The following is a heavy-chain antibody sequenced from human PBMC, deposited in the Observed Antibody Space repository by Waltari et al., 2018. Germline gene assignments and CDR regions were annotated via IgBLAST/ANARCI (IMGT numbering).Heavy chain of an antibody. CDR3: ATSPGGTVAGTRYYYYYMDV. V-gene: IGHV4-39*07. D-gene: IGHD6-19*01. J-gene: IGHJ6*03. CDR2: IYYSGST. CDR1: GGSISSSSYY. Sequence: QLQLQESGPGLVKPSETLSLTCTVSGGSISSSSYYWGWIRQPPGKGLEWIGSIYYSGSTYYNPSLKSRVTISVDTSKNQFSLKLSSVTAADTAVYYCATSPGGTVAGTRYYYYYMDVWGKGTTVTVSS.